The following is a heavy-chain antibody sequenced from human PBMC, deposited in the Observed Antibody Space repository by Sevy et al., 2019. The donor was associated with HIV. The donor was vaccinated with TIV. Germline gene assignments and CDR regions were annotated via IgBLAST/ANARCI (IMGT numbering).Heavy chain of an antibody. CDR3: TTTGEMYSSSWFYYYYGMDV. V-gene: IGHV3-49*03. J-gene: IGHJ6*02. CDR2: IRSKAYGGTK. CDR1: GFTFGDYA. D-gene: IGHD6-13*01. Sequence: GGSLRLSCTASGFTFGDYAMSWFRQAPGKGLEWVGFIRSKAYGGTKEYAASVKGRFTISRDDSKSIAYLQMNSLKTEATAVYYCTTTGEMYSSSWFYYYYGMDVWGQGTTVTVSS.